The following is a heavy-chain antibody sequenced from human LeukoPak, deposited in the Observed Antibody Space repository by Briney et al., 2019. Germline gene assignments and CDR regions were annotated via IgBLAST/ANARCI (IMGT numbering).Heavy chain of an antibody. CDR2: IYQSGST. Sequence: PSETLSLTCAVSGGTISSSNWWSWVRRPPGKGLEWIGEIYQSGSTNYNPSLKGRVTISVDKSKNEFSLKVSSVTAADTAVYYCARVVSSSGWAFDCWGQGTLVTVSS. J-gene: IGHJ4*02. D-gene: IGHD6-19*01. CDR3: ARVVSSSGWAFDC. V-gene: IGHV4-4*02. CDR1: GGTISSSNW.